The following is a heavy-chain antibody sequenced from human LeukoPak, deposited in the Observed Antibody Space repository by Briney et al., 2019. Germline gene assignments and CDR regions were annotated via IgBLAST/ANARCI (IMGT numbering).Heavy chain of an antibody. V-gene: IGHV3-21*01. CDR2: ISSTSSYI. Sequence: PGGSLRLSCAASGFSFSGYSMNWVRQAPGKGLEWVSSISSTSSYIYYADSVKGRFTISRDNAKNSLYLQMNSLRAEDTAVYYCARDYDILTGANMDVWGQGTTVTVSS. J-gene: IGHJ6*02. CDR3: ARDYDILTGANMDV. D-gene: IGHD3-9*01. CDR1: GFSFSGYS.